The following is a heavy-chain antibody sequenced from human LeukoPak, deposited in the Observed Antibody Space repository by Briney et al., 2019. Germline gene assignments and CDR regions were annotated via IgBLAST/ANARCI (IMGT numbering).Heavy chain of an antibody. CDR1: GFTFSSYA. V-gene: IGHV3-30*01. CDR3: ARGDYFDSSAYYSFDY. J-gene: IGHJ4*02. D-gene: IGHD3-22*01. CDR2: ISSDGNDR. Sequence: GGSLRLSCAASGFTFSSYAMHWVRQGPGKGLEWVAIISSDGNDRYYADSVRGRFTISRDNSKNTLYLQMNSLRAEDTAVYCCARGDYFDSSAYYSFDYWGQGTLVTVSS.